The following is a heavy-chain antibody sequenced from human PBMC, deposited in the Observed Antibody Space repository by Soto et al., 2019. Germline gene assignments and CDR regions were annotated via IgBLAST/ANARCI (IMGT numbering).Heavy chain of an antibody. J-gene: IGHJ5*02. D-gene: IGHD3-3*01. CDR3: ARDTPYYDFWSGYYTSLYNGFDP. Sequence: SETLSLTCTVSGGSISSSSYYWGWIRQPPGKGLEWIGSIYYSGSTYYNPSLKSRVTISVDTSKNQFSLKLSSVTAADTAVYYCARDTPYYDFWSGYYTSLYNGFDPWGQGTRVTVS. V-gene: IGHV4-39*02. CDR1: GGSISSSSYY. CDR2: IYYSGST.